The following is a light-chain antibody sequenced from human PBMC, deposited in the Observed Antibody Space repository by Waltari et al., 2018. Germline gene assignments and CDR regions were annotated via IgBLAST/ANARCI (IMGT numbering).Light chain of an antibody. CDR2: EVS. Sequence: QSALTQPASVSGSPGQSITISCTGTSSDVGSYNLVSWYQQHQGKAPRLMIYEVSKRPSGVSNLFSGYKAGNAAALTISGLQAEDEADYYCCSYAGSSTYAFGGGTKRTVL. J-gene: IGLJ2*01. V-gene: IGLV2-23*02. CDR1: SSDVGSYNL. CDR3: CSYAGSSTYA.